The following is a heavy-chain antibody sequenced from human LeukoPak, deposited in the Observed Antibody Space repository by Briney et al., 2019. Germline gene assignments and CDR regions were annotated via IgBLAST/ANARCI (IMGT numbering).Heavy chain of an antibody. D-gene: IGHD2-2*02. CDR3: ARGDYNTRNFDVVVVPAAIPDWFDP. J-gene: IGHJ5*02. CDR2: MNPNSGNT. V-gene: IGHV1-8*01. Sequence: ASVKGSCKASGYTFTSYYINWVRQATGQGLEWMGWMNPNSGNTSYAQKFQGRVTMTRNTSISTAYMELSSLRSEDTAVYYCARGDYNTRNFDVVVVPAAIPDWFDPWGQGTLVTVSS. CDR1: GYTFTSYY.